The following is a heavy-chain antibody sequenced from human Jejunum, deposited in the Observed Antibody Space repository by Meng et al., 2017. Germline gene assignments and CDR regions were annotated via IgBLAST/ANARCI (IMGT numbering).Heavy chain of an antibody. CDR1: GFTFSSDW. Sequence: EVQLEESGGGLVQPGGYLRLYCAASGFTFSSDWMHWFRQVPGKGLVWVSRISTDGRTTTYADSVKGRFTISRDNSKNTLYLQMISLRAEDTAVYYCIRGRGDKYRYFDYWGQGTLVTVSS. CDR3: IRGRGDKYRYFDY. J-gene: IGHJ4*02. D-gene: IGHD6-6*01. CDR2: ISTDGRTT. V-gene: IGHV3-74*02.